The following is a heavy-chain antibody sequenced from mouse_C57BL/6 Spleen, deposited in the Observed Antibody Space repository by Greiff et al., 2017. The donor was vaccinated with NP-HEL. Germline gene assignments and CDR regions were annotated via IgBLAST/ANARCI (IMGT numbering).Heavy chain of an antibody. CDR3: ASGQNVYFDY. Sequence: EVQLVESGPVLVKPGASVKMSCKASGYTFTDYYMNWVKQSHGKSLEWIGVINPYNGGTSYNQKFKGKATLTVDKSSSTAYMELNSLTSEDSAVYYCASGQNVYFDYWGQGTTLTVSS. V-gene: IGHV1-19*01. CDR2: INPYNGGT. J-gene: IGHJ2*01. CDR1: GYTFTDYY.